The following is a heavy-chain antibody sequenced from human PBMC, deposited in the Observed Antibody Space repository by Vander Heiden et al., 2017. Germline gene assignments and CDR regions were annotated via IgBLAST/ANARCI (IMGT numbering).Heavy chain of an antibody. Sequence: QLQLQESGPGLVKPSETLSLTCTVSGGSISSSSYYWGWIRQPPGKGLEWIGSIYYSGSTYYNPSLKSRVTISVDTSKNQLSLKLRSVTAAETAVYYCAGAKERAEDDYFDYWGQGTMVTVSS. J-gene: IGHJ4*02. CDR1: GGSISSSSYY. V-gene: IGHV4-39*01. CDR3: AGAKERAEDDYFDY. CDR2: IYYSGST. D-gene: IGHD1-26*01.